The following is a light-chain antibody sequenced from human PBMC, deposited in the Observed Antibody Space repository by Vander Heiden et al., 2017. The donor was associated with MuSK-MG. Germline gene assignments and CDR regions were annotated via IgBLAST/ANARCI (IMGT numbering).Light chain of an antibody. CDR1: QSVSGE. J-gene: IGKJ4*01. CDR2: DTS. Sequence: EIVLTPSPDTLSLSPGESATLSCRASQSVSGELAWYQQKPGQAPRLLIYDTSNRATGIPARFSGGGSGTDFTLTISSLEPEDCAVYYCQQRREWPLTFGGGTKVEIK. V-gene: IGKV3-11*01. CDR3: QQRREWPLT.